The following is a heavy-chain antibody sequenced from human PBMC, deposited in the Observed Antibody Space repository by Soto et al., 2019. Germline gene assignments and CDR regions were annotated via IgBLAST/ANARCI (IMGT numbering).Heavy chain of an antibody. D-gene: IGHD4-17*01. J-gene: IGHJ6*02. V-gene: IGHV3-30-3*01. CDR3: ARDERYYGDTYYYGMDV. Sequence: PGGSLRLSCAASGFTFSEYAIHWVRQAPGKGLEWVAFISYGGNDEDYADSVKGRFTISRDNSKNTVYLQMNNLRPGDTAVYFCARDERYYGDTYYYGMDVWAQGTTVTVSS. CDR2: ISYGGNDE. CDR1: GFTFSEYA.